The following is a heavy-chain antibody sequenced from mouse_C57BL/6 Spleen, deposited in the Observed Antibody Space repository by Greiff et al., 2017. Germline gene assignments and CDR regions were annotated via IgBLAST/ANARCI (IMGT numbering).Heavy chain of an antibody. Sequence: QVHVKQPGAELVKPGASVKMSCKASGYTFTSYWITWVKQRPGQGLEWIGDIYPGSGSTNYNEKFKSKATLTVDTSSSTAYMQLSSLTSEDSAVYYCARDGYYLYAMDYWGQGTSVTVSS. D-gene: IGHD2-3*01. CDR1: GYTFTSYW. CDR2: IYPGSGST. V-gene: IGHV1-55*01. J-gene: IGHJ4*01. CDR3: ARDGYYLYAMDY.